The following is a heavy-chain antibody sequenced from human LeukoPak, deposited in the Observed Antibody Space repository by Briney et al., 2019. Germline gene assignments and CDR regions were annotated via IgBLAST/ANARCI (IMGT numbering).Heavy chain of an antibody. J-gene: IGHJ5*02. V-gene: IGHV3-7*01. CDR1: GFTFSSYW. Sequence: GGSLRLSCAASGFTFSSYWMGWVRQAPGMGLEWVATIKQDGSENYYLDSVKGRFTISRDNAKNSLFLQMNSLRAEDTAVYYCAGARGWEFSSWGQGTLVTVSS. CDR3: AGARGWEFSS. D-gene: IGHD1-26*01. CDR2: IKQDGSEN.